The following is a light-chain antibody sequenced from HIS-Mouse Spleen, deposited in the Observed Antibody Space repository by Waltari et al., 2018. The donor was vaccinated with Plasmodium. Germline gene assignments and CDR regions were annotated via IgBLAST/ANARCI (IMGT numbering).Light chain of an antibody. J-gene: IGKJ5*01. V-gene: IGKV1-13*02. CDR3: QQFNSYPHT. CDR1: QGISSA. Sequence: AIQLTQSPSSLSASVGDRVTITCRASQGISSALAWYQQKQGKAPKLLIYDASSLESGVPSRLSGSGSGTDFTLTISSLQPEDFATYYCQQFNSYPHTFGQGTRLENK. CDR2: DAS.